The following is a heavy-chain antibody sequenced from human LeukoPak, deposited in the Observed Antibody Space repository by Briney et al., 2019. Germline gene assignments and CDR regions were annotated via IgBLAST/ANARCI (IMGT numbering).Heavy chain of an antibody. CDR1: GFTFSSYE. CDR3: ARQKDYGDYGLYYYDMDV. J-gene: IGHJ6*04. V-gene: IGHV3-48*03. CDR2: ISSSGSTI. D-gene: IGHD4-17*01. Sequence: GGSLRLSCAASGFTFSSYEMNWVRQAPGKGLEWVSYISSSGSTIYYADSVKGRFTISRDNAKNSLYLQMNSLRAEDTAAYYCARQKDYGDYGLYYYDMDVWGKGTTATVSS.